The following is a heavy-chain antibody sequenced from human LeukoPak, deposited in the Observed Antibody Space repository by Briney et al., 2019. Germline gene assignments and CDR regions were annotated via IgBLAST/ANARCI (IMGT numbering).Heavy chain of an antibody. CDR1: GGSISSYY. Sequence: SETLSLTCTVSGGSISSYYWSWIRQPPGKGLEWIGYIYYSGSTNYNPSLKSRVTISVDTSKNQFSLKLSSVTAADTAVYYCARAFRTGRTGDDFDYWGQGTLVTVSS. V-gene: IGHV4-59*08. CDR2: IYYSGST. J-gene: IGHJ4*02. D-gene: IGHD1-1*01. CDR3: ARAFRTGRTGDDFDY.